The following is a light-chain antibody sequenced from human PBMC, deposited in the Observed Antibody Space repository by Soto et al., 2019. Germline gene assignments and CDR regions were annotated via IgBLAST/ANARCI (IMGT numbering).Light chain of an antibody. CDR2: GAS. Sequence: ELVMTQSPATLSLSLGERATLSCSASQSVSSNLAWYQQTPGQAPRLLIHGASNRATGIPDRFSGSGCGTDFTLTISNLEPDDFAVYYGQQHSHWPPWTVGQGTKVDIK. CDR3: QQHSHWPPWT. CDR1: QSVSSN. V-gene: IGKV3-11*01. J-gene: IGKJ1*01.